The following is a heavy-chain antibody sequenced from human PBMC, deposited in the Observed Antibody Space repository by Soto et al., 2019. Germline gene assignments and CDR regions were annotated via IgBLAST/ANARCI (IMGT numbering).Heavy chain of an antibody. Sequence: QITLKESGPTLVKPTQTLTLTCTFSGFSLSTSGVGVGWIRQPPGKALEWLALIYWDDDKRYSPSLKSRVTITKDTSKNQVVLTMTNIDPVDTGTYYCARLYSSSWFDYWCQGTLVTVSS. V-gene: IGHV2-5*02. D-gene: IGHD6-13*01. CDR1: GFSLSTSGVG. CDR3: ARLYSSSWFDY. CDR2: IYWDDDK. J-gene: IGHJ4*02.